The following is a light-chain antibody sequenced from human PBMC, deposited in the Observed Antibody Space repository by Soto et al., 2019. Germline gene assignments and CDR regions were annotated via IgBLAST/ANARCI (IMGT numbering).Light chain of an antibody. J-gene: IGLJ7*01. V-gene: IGLV2-23*02. CDR1: SSDVGSHNL. CDR3: CSYVGSRVG. CDR2: EVS. Sequence: QSALTQPASVSGSPGQSITISCTGTSSDVGSHNLVSWYQQHPGQAPKLMIYEVSKRPLGVSTRFSASKSGNTASLTISGLQAEDEADYYCCSYVGSRVGFGGGTQLTVL.